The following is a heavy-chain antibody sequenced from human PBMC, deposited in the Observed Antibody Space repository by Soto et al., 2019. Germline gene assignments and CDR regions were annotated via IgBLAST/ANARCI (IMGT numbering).Heavy chain of an antibody. D-gene: IGHD3-22*01. J-gene: IGHJ3*02. CDR1: GFTFSSYA. Sequence: PGGSLRLSCAASGFTFSSYAMSWVRQAPGKGLEWVSAISGSGGSTYYADSVKGRFTISRDNSKNTLYLQMNSLRAEDTAVYYCAKEGAYYYDSSGYQWRTTGVAFDIWGQGTMVTVSS. CDR3: AKEGAYYYDSSGYQWRTTGVAFDI. CDR2: ISGSGGST. V-gene: IGHV3-23*01.